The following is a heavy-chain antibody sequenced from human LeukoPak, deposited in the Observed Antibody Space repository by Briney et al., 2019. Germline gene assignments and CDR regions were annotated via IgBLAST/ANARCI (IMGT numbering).Heavy chain of an antibody. J-gene: IGHJ4*02. V-gene: IGHV3-53*04. Sequence: GGSLRLSCVASGFTVSSNYMSWVRQAPGKGLEWVSVIYSAGNTYYADSVKGRFTISRHNSKNTLYLQMNSLRVEDTAVYYCARGGTPGYSSGRIDYWGQGTLVTVSS. CDR3: ARGGTPGYSSGRIDY. D-gene: IGHD6-19*01. CDR2: IYSAGNT. CDR1: GFTVSSNY.